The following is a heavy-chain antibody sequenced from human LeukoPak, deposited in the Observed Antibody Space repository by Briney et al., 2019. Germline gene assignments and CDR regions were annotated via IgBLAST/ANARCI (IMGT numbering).Heavy chain of an antibody. J-gene: IGHJ4*02. CDR3: ARGGFDC. Sequence: GRSLRLSCAASGFTFRIYAIHWVRQAPGKGLEWVAVISYDGSNKNYADSVKGRFTISRDNSKNTLSLQMNSLRAEDTAVYYCARGGFDCWGQGTLVTVSS. V-gene: IGHV3-30-3*01. CDR2: ISYDGSNK. D-gene: IGHD3-16*01. CDR1: GFTFRIYA.